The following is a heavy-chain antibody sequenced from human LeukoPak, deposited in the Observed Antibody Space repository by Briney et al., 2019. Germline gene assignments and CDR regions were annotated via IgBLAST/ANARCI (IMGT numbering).Heavy chain of an antibody. J-gene: IGHJ5*02. Sequence: GRSLRLSCAASGFTFDDYAMHWVRQAPGKGLEWVSGISWNSGSIGYADSVKGRFTISRDNAKNSLYLQMNSLRAEDTALYYCAKDTRGVFDPWGQGTLVTVSS. CDR1: GFTFDDYA. D-gene: IGHD3-10*01. V-gene: IGHV3-9*01. CDR2: ISWNSGSI. CDR3: AKDTRGVFDP.